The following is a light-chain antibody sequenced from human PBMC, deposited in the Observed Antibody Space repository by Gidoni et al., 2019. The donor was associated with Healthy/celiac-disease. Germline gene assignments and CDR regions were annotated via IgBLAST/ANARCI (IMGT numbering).Light chain of an antibody. CDR2: AAS. J-gene: IGKJ2*01. V-gene: IGKV1-9*01. Sequence: DIQLTQSPSFLSASAGDRVTITCRASQGISSYLAWYQQKPGKVPKLLIYAASTLQSGVPSRFSGSGSGTEFTLTISSLQPEDFATYYCQQLNSYPPEYTFGQGTKLEIK. CDR1: QGISSY. CDR3: QQLNSYPPEYT.